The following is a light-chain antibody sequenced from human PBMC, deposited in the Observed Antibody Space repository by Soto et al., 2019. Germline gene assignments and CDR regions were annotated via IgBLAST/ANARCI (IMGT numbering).Light chain of an antibody. CDR3: QQYNNWSPWT. Sequence: EILMTQCPATLSVSPGERATLSCRASQSVSSNLAWYQQKPGQAPRLLIYGASTRATGIPARFSGSGSGTEFTLTISSLQSEDFAVYYCQQYNNWSPWTFGQGTKVDIK. J-gene: IGKJ1*01. CDR1: QSVSSN. V-gene: IGKV3-15*01. CDR2: GAS.